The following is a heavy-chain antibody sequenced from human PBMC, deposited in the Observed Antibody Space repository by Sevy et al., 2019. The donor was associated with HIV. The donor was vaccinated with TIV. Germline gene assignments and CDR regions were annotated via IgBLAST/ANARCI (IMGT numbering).Heavy chain of an antibody. V-gene: IGHV4-39*01. CDR3: ARHLEGGMDV. CDR2: IYYSGST. Sequence: SETLSLTCTVSGGSISSSSYYWGWIRQPPGKGLEWIGRIYYSGSTYYNPSLKSRVTISVDTSKNQFSLKLSSVTAADTAVYYCARHLEGGMDVWGQGTTVTVSS. J-gene: IGHJ6*02. CDR1: GGSISSSSYY.